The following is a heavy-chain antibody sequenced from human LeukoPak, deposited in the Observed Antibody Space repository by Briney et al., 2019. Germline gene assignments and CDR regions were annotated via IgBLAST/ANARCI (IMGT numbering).Heavy chain of an antibody. CDR1: GFTFSNAW. J-gene: IGHJ4*02. Sequence: PGGSLRLSCAASGFTFSNAWMNWVRQAPGKGLEWLGRIKSKPDGETTDYAAPVKGRFTISRDDSKSIAYLQMNSLKTEDTAVYYCTIYYDSSGYYGYWGQGTLVTVSS. V-gene: IGHV3-15*01. CDR3: TIYYDSSGYYGY. D-gene: IGHD3-22*01. CDR2: IKSKPDGETT.